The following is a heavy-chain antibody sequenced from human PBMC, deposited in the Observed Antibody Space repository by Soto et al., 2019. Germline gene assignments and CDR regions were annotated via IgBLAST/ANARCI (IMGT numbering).Heavy chain of an antibody. CDR2: INPSDGST. CDR1: GYTLTSHY. D-gene: IGHD2-15*01. Sequence: ASVKVSCKASGYTLTSHYMHWVRQAPGQGPEWMGKINPSDGSTTYAQKFQGRVTITSDTSTSTVYMELSSLRSEDTAVYYCARGGLIVVVVATTPFGIWGQGTMVTVSS. J-gene: IGHJ3*02. CDR3: ARGGLIVVVVATTPFGI. V-gene: IGHV1-46*01.